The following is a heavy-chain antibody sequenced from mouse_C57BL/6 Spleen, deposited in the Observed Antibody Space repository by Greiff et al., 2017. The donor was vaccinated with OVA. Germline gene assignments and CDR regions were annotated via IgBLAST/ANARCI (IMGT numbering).Heavy chain of an antibody. CDR2: IYPGSGST. V-gene: IGHV1-55*01. CDR1: GYTFTSYW. J-gene: IGHJ2*01. CDR3: ARETKMTTVVADY. D-gene: IGHD1-1*01. Sequence: VQLQQSGAELVKPGASVKMSCKASGYTFTSYWITWVKQRPGQGLEWIGDIYPGSGSTNYNEKFKSKATLTVDTSSSTAYMQLSSLTSEDSAVYYCARETKMTTVVADYWGQGTTLTVSS.